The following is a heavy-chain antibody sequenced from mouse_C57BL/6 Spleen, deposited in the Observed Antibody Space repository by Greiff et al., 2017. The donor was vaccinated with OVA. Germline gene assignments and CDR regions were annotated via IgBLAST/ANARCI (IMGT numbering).Heavy chain of an antibody. CDR1: GYTFTSYW. D-gene: IGHD1-1*01. CDR3: TCITTVVAKAMDY. CDR2: IDPESGDT. V-gene: IGHV14-4*01. J-gene: IGHJ4*01. Sequence: VQLQQPGPELVKPGASVKLSCKASGYTFTSYWMHWVKQRPEQGLEWIGWIDPESGDTEYASKFQGKATITADTSSNTAYLQLSSLTSEDTAVYYCTCITTVVAKAMDYWGQGTSVTVSS.